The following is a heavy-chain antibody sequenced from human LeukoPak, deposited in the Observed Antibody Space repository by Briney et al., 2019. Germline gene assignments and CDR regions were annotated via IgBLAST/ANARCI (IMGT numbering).Heavy chain of an antibody. Sequence: PSQTLSLTCTVSGVSISGGGYYWSWIRQHPGKGLEWIGYIYYSGSTYYNPSLKSRVTISVDTSKNQFSLKLSSVTAADTAVYYCARGISSGWYPKKGYYFDYWGQGTLVTVSS. CDR2: IYYSGST. D-gene: IGHD6-19*01. V-gene: IGHV4-31*03. CDR1: GVSISGGGYY. J-gene: IGHJ4*02. CDR3: ARGISSGWYPKKGYYFDY.